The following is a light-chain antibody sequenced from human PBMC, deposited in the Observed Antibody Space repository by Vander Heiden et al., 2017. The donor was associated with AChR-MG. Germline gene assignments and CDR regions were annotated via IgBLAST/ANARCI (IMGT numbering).Light chain of an antibody. CDR2: DGS. Sequence: QSALPPPASVSWSPGPSIPISCTGTSSDVGGSNYVSWYQQHPGKAPKRIMYDGSNRPAGVSNRFSGSKSGNTASLTISGLQAEDEADDYCSSYTSSSLWVFGGGTKLTVL. CDR3: SSYTSSSLWV. CDR1: SSDVGGSNY. V-gene: IGLV2-14*03. J-gene: IGLJ3*02.